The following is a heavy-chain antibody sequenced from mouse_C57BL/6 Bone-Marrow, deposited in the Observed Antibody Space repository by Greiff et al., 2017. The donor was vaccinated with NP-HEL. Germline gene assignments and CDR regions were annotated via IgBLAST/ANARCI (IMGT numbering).Heavy chain of an antibody. CDR2: IYPRDGST. CDR1: GYTFTSYD. CDR3: ARPYYSNYLWFAY. J-gene: IGHJ3*01. V-gene: IGHV1-85*01. Sequence: VQLQQSGPELVKPGASVKLSCKASGYTFTSYDINWVKQRPGQGLEWIGWIYPRDGSTKYNEKFKGKATLTVDTTSSTTYIELHSLTSADSAVYFCARPYYSNYLWFAYWGQGTLVTVSA. D-gene: IGHD2-5*01.